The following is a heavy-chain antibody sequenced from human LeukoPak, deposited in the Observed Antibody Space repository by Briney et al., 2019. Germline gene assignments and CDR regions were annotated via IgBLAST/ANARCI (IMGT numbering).Heavy chain of an antibody. J-gene: IGHJ3*02. Sequence: SETLSLTCTVSGGSISSYYWSWIRQPPGKGLEWIGYIYYSGSTNYNPSLKSRVTISVDTSKNQFSLKLSSVTAADTAVYYCARGRQQLVRGDAFDIWGQGTMVTVSS. CDR2: IYYSGST. CDR3: ARGRQQLVRGDAFDI. D-gene: IGHD6-13*01. V-gene: IGHV4-59*01. CDR1: GGSISSYY.